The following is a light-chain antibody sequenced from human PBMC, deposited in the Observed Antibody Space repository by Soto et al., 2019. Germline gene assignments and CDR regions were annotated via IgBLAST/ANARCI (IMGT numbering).Light chain of an antibody. CDR3: QQYGSSPLYT. CDR2: RTS. V-gene: IGKV3-20*01. J-gene: IGKJ2*01. Sequence: VTTQSPATLSVSPGERATLSCRASQNVDGDLAWYQQKPGQAPRLLIYRTSTRATGIPDRFSGSGSGTDFTLTISRLEPEDFAVYYCQQYGSSPLYTFGQGTKLEIK. CDR1: QNVDGD.